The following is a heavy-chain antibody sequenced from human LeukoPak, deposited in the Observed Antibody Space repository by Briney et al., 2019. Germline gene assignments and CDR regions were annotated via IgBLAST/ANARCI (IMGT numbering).Heavy chain of an antibody. V-gene: IGHV1-69*13. CDR3: ARGDCSSTSCYTSWFDP. CDR2: ISPIFGTA. CDR1: GYTFTSYA. D-gene: IGHD2-2*02. J-gene: IGHJ5*02. Sequence: SVKVSCKASGYTFTSYAISWVRQAPGQGLEWMGGISPIFGTANYAQKFQGRVTITADESTSTAYMELSSLRSEDTAVYYCARGDCSSTSCYTSWFDPWGQGTLVTVSS.